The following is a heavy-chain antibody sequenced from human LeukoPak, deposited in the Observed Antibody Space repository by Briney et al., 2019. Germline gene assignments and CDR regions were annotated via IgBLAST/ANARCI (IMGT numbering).Heavy chain of an antibody. CDR3: ASFSGWSQGRRVY. D-gene: IGHD6-19*01. V-gene: IGHV1-24*01. CDR1: GYTLTELS. Sequence: ASVKVSCKVSGYTLTELSMHWVRQAPGKGLEWMGGFDPEDGETIYAQKFQGRVTMTEDTSTDTAYMELSSLRSEDTPVYYCASFSGWSQGRRVYWGQGTLVTVSS. J-gene: IGHJ4*02. CDR2: FDPEDGET.